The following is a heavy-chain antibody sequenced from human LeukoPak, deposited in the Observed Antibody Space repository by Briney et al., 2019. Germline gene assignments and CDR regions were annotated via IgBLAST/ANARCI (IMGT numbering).Heavy chain of an antibody. CDR1: GFTFISYG. Sequence: PGGSLRLSCAASGFTFISYGMHWVRQAPGKGLEWVAFIRYDGSNKYYADSVKGRFTVSRDNSKNTLYLQMNSLRAEDTAVYYCAKFASLVVVVAATSDYWGQGTLVTVSS. CDR2: IRYDGSNK. V-gene: IGHV3-30*02. D-gene: IGHD2-15*01. J-gene: IGHJ4*02. CDR3: AKFASLVVVVAATSDY.